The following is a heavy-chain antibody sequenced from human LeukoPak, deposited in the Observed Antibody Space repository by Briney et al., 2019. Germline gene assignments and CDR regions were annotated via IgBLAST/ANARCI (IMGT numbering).Heavy chain of an antibody. Sequence: GESLEISCKGFGYSFTSYWIGWVRQMPGKGLEWMGIIYPGDSDTRYSPSFQGQVTISADKSISTAYLQWSSLRASDTAMYYCARGRLAGPNWFDPWGQGTLVTVSS. CDR2: IYPGDSDT. CDR3: ARGRLAGPNWFDP. D-gene: IGHD6-19*01. CDR1: GYSFTSYW. J-gene: IGHJ5*02. V-gene: IGHV5-51*01.